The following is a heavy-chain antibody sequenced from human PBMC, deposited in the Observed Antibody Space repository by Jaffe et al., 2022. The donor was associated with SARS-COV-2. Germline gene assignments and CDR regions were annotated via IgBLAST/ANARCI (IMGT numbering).Heavy chain of an antibody. V-gene: IGHV3-15*01. Sequence: EVQLVESGGGLVKPGGSLRLSCAASEFTFSNVWMSWVRQAPGKGLEWVGRIKSKADGGATGYAAPVKGRFTISRDDSTNTLYLQMNSLETEDTAVYYCTTHRSGSFDYWGQGTLVTVSS. CDR3: TTHRSGSFDY. CDR1: EFTFSNVW. D-gene: IGHD3-10*01. CDR2: IKSKADGGAT. J-gene: IGHJ4*02.